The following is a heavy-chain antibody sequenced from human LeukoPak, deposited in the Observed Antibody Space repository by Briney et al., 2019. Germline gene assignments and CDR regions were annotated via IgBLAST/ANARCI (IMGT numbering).Heavy chain of an antibody. V-gene: IGHV1-8*01. CDR2: MNPNSGNT. CDR1: GYTFTSYD. CDR3: ARGYWQQQPLFQH. Sequence: ASVKVSCKASGYTFTSYDINWVRQATGQGLEWWGWMNPNSGNTGYAQKFQGRVTMTRNTSISTAYMELSSLRSEDTAVYYCARGYWQQQPLFQHWGQGTLVIVSS. D-gene: IGHD6-13*01. J-gene: IGHJ1*01.